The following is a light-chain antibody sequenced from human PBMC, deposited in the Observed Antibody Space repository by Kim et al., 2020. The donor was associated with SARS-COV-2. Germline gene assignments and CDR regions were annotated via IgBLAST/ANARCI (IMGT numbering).Light chain of an antibody. CDR1: QTVISNY. J-gene: IGKJ4*01. V-gene: IGKV3-20*01. CDR2: GAS. Sequence: PGERATLSCRASQTVISNYLAWYQQKPGQAPRLVIYGASSRATGIPDRFSGSGSRTDFTLTISRLEPEDFALYYCQQYGSSSLTFGGGTKVDIK. CDR3: QQYGSSSLT.